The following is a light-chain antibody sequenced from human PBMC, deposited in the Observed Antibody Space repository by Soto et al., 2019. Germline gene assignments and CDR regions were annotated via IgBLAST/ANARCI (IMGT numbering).Light chain of an antibody. CDR3: QQYNRART. J-gene: IGKJ1*01. CDR1: QGIRSA. Sequence: AIQLTQSPSSLSASVGDRVTITCRASQGIRSALGWYQQKPGKVPKLLIYAASTLQSGVPSRFSGSGSGTEFTLTISSLQPDDFATYYCQQYNRARTFGQGTKVDIK. V-gene: IGKV1-13*02. CDR2: AAS.